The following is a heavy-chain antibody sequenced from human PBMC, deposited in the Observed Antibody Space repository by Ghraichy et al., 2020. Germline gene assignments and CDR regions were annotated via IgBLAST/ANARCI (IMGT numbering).Heavy chain of an antibody. Sequence: GGSLRLSCAASGFTVSSNYMSWVRQAPGKGLEWVSVIYSGGSTYYADSVKGQFTISRDNSKNTLYLQMNSLRAEDTAVYYCAGTTYSNYEHAFDIWGQGTMVTVSS. CDR3: AGTTYSNYEHAFDI. V-gene: IGHV3-53*01. CDR1: GFTVSSNY. D-gene: IGHD4-11*01. J-gene: IGHJ3*02. CDR2: IYSGGST.